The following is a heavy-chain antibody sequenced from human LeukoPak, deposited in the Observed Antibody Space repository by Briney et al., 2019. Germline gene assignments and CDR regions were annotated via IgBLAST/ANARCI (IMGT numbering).Heavy chain of an antibody. CDR1: GFTFSSYG. V-gene: IGHV3-33*01. CDR2: IWYDGSNK. CDR3: ARGAGLDAFDI. Sequence: GGSLRLSCAASGFTFSSYGMHWVRQAPGKGLEWVAVIWYDGSNKYYADSVKGRFTISRDNSENTLYLQMNSLRAEDTAVYYCARGAGLDAFDIWGQGTMVTVSS. J-gene: IGHJ3*02.